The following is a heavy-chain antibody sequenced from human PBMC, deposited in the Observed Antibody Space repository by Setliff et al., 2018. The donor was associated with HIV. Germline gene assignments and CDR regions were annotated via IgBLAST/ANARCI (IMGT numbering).Heavy chain of an antibody. CDR1: GGSISTYY. CDR2: IYTSGST. CDR3: ARQERYCTSADCYRYFNY. J-gene: IGHJ4*02. D-gene: IGHD2-2*02. V-gene: IGHV4-4*09. Sequence: KPSETLSLTCTVSGGSISTYYWTWIRQPPGKGLEWIGYIYTSGSTSYDPSLKSRLTISLDTSENQFSLKLSSVTAADTAVYYCARQERYCTSADCYRYFNYWGQGTLVTVSS.